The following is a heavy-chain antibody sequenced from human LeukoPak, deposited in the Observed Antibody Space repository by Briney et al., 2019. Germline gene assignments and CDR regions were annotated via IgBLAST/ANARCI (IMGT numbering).Heavy chain of an antibody. CDR1: GFTFSVTW. CDR3: TRGAPQADVFDI. Sequence: GGSLRLSCAASGFTFSVTWMSWVRQAPGRGLEWVGRFKSKAAGGTTDYAAPVAGRFTISRDDSKNMLYLQMNSLKTEDTAVYYCTRGAPQADVFDIWGQGTMVTVYS. D-gene: IGHD1-26*01. V-gene: IGHV3-15*01. J-gene: IGHJ3*02. CDR2: FKSKAAGGTT.